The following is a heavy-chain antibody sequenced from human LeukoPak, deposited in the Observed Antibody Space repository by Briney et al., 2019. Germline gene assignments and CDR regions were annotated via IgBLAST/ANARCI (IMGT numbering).Heavy chain of an antibody. Sequence: PGGSLRLSCAASGFTFGNYWMSWVRQPPGKGLEWVANIKQDGNEKYYVDSVKGRFTISRDNARNSLSLQMNSLRAEDTAVYYCARAGQAARAAGLNFDPWSQGTLVTVSS. V-gene: IGHV3-7*01. D-gene: IGHD2-15*01. J-gene: IGHJ5*02. CDR2: IKQDGNEK. CDR3: ARAGQAARAAGLNFDP. CDR1: GFTFGNYW.